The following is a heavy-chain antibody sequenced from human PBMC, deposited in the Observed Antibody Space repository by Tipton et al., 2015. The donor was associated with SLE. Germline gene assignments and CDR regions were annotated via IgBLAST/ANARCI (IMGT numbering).Heavy chain of an antibody. CDR2: IYTSGST. J-gene: IGHJ4*02. CDR1: GGSISSYY. CDR3: ARENDYGDYVIDY. D-gene: IGHD4-17*01. V-gene: IGHV4-4*07. Sequence: TLSLTCTVSGGSISSYYWRWIRQPARKGLEWIGRIYTSGSTNYNPSLKSRVTMSVDTSKNQFSLKLSSVTAADTAVYYCARENDYGDYVIDYWGQGTLVTVSS.